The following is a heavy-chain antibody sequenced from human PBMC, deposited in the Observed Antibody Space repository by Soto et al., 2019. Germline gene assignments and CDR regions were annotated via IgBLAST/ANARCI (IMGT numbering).Heavy chain of an antibody. Sequence: QLQLQESGPGLVKPSETLSLTCTVSGGSISSSSNYWGWIRQPPGKGLEWIGSIYSGGSTYYNPSLKSRVTISVDTSKNQFSLNLASVTAADTAVYYCARRDSSFWYGYWGRGTLVTVSS. D-gene: IGHD6-13*01. CDR3: ARRDSSFWYGY. J-gene: IGHJ4*02. CDR2: IYSGGST. CDR1: GGSISSSSNY. V-gene: IGHV4-39*01.